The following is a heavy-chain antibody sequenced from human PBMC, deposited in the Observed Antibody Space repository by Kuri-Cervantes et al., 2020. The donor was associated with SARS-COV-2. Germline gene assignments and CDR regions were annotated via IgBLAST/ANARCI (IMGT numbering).Heavy chain of an antibody. V-gene: IGHV1-58*02. Sequence: SVKVSCKASGYTFTSYGISWVRQAPGQGLEWIGWIVVGSGNTNYAQKFQERVTITRDMSTSTAYMELSSLRSEDMAVYYCAAALIDAFDIWGQGTMVTVSS. CDR3: AAALIDAFDI. CDR2: IVVGSGNT. CDR1: GYTFTSYG. J-gene: IGHJ3*02.